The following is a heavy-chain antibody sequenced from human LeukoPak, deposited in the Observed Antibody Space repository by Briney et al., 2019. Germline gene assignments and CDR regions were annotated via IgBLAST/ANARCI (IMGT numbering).Heavy chain of an antibody. CDR2: ISSSSTTI. J-gene: IGHJ4*02. CDR3: AKDARRTFGLSSGLYRGSYYFDY. D-gene: IGHD6-19*01. Sequence: PGGSLRLSCAASGFTFSSYSMMWVRQAPGKGLEWVSYISSSSTTIHYADSVKGRFTISRDNAKNSVYLQMNSLRAEDTAVYYCAKDARRTFGLSSGLYRGSYYFDYWGQGTLVTVSS. CDR1: GFTFSSYS. V-gene: IGHV3-48*01.